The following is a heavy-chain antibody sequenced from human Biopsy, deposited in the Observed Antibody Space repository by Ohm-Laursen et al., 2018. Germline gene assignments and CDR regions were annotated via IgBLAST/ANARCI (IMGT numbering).Heavy chain of an antibody. V-gene: IGHV4-59*02. CDR1: GDSVTKYY. D-gene: IGHD4-11*01. Sequence: GTLSLTCTVSGDSVTKYYWSWIRQPPGRGLEWIGHIYYSVMTNYNPSLQSRVSISVDTSRNQVPLTLSSVTAADTAVYYCARDSGILNYGNFKYYHYYGMDVWGQGTKVTVSS. CDR2: IYYSVMT. J-gene: IGHJ6*02. CDR3: ARDSGILNYGNFKYYHYYGMDV.